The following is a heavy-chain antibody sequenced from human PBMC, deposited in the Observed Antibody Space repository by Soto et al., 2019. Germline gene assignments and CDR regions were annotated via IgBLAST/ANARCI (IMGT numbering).Heavy chain of an antibody. CDR1: GGTFSSYA. J-gene: IGHJ3*01. V-gene: IGHV1-69*13. CDR3: AREGSGRGGFDL. Sequence: SVKVSCKASGGTFSSYAISWVRQAPGQGLEWMGGIIPIFGTANYAQKFQGRVTITADGSTSTAYMELSSLRSEDTAVYYCAREGSGRGGFDLWGQGTMVTVSS. CDR2: IIPIFGTA. D-gene: IGHD1-26*01.